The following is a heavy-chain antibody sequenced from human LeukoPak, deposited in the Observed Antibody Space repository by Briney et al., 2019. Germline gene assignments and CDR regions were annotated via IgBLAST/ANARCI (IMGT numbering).Heavy chain of an antibody. V-gene: IGHV3-23*01. CDR1: GFTFSSYG. D-gene: IGHD3-9*01. Sequence: GGSLRLSCEASGFTFSSYGMSWVRQAPGKGLEWVSGISVSGGNTLYADSVKGRFTISRDNSKNTLYLQMNSLRAEDTAVYYCAKRRTNYDILTGDFDYWGQGTLVTVSS. CDR3: AKRRTNYDILTGDFDY. J-gene: IGHJ4*02. CDR2: ISVSGGNT.